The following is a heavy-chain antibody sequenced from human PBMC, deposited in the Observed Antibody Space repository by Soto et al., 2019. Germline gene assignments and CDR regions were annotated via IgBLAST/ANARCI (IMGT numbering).Heavy chain of an antibody. D-gene: IGHD6-6*01. CDR3: ARRGIAARGKDY. J-gene: IGHJ4*02. CDR2: IYYSGST. V-gene: IGHV4-39*01. CDR1: GGSISSSSYY. Sequence: SETLSLTCTVSGGSISSSSYYWGWIRQPPGKGLEWIGSIYYSGSTYHNPSLKSRVTISVDTSKNQFSLKLSSVTAADTAVYYCARRGIAARGKDYWGQGTLVTVSS.